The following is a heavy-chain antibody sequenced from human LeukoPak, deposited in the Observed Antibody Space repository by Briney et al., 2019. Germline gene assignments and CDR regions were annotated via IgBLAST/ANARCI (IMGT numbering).Heavy chain of an antibody. CDR1: GGSISSYY. J-gene: IGHJ5*02. CDR3: ASSYGSGSYYP. Sequence: SETLSLTCTVSGGSISSYYWSWIRQPPGKGLEWSGYIYYSGSTNYNPSLKSRVTISVDTSKNQFSLKLSSVTAADTAVYYCASSYGSGSYYPWGQGTLVTVSS. D-gene: IGHD3-10*01. V-gene: IGHV4-59*01. CDR2: IYYSGST.